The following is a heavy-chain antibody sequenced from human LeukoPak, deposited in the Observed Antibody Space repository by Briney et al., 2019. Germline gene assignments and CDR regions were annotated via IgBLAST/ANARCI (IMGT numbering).Heavy chain of an antibody. CDR2: IRSKAYGGTT. CDR3: TRDGRRDGYNFFIGTVNPI. V-gene: IGHV3-49*04. CDR1: GFTFGDYA. J-gene: IGHJ3*02. Sequence: PGGSLRLSCTASGFTFGDYAMSWVRQAPGKGLEWVGFIRSKAYGGTTEYAASVKGRFTISRDDSKSIACLQMNSLKTEDTAVYYCTRDGRRDGYNFFIGTVNPIWGQGTMVTVSS. D-gene: IGHD5-24*01.